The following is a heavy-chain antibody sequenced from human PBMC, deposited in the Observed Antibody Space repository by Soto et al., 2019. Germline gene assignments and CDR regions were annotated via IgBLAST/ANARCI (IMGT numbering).Heavy chain of an antibody. CDR2: IIPIFGTA. CDR1: GGTFSSYA. J-gene: IGHJ6*02. Sequence: QVQLVQSGAEVKKPGSSVKVSCQASGGTFSSYAISWVRQAPGQGLEWMGGIIPIFGTANYAQKFQGRVTITADESMSTAYMELSSLRSEDTAVYYCARDGFTPLSYGMDFWGQGTTVTVSS. D-gene: IGHD5-12*01. CDR3: ARDGFTPLSYGMDF. V-gene: IGHV1-69*12.